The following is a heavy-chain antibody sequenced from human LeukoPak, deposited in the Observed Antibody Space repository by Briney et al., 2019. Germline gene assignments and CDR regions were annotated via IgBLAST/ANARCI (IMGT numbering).Heavy chain of an antibody. CDR2: IYISGSGST. J-gene: IGHJ6*03. Sequence: SETLSLTCTVSGGSISSYYWSWIRQPAGKGLEWIGRIYISGSGSTNYNPSLKSRVTMSVDTSKNQFSLKLSSVTAADTAVYYCARDKRVAVAGTPPRYYYYYMDVWGKGTTVTVSS. V-gene: IGHV4-4*07. CDR3: ARDKRVAVAGTPPRYYYYYMDV. D-gene: IGHD6-19*01. CDR1: GGSISSYY.